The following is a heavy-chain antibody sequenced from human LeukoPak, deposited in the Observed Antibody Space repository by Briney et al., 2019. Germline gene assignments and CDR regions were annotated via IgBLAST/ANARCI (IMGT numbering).Heavy chain of an antibody. J-gene: IGHJ4*02. CDR3: ARLRVEGPVVMGVFDY. D-gene: IGHD2-21*01. CDR2: ISAYNGNT. V-gene: IGHV1-18*01. CDR1: GYTFTSYG. Sequence: GASVKVSCKASGYTFTSYGISWVRQAPGQGLEWMGWISAYNGNTNYAQKLQGRVTMTTDTSTSTAYMELRSLRSDDTAVYYCARLRVEGPVVMGVFDYWGQGTLVTVSS.